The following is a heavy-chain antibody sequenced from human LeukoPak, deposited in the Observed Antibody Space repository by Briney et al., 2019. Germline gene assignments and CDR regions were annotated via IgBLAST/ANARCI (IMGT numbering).Heavy chain of an antibody. CDR1: GFTFSSYT. CDR3: AKDGGLWISAHWGDS. D-gene: IGHD2-2*03. V-gene: IGHV3-23*01. J-gene: IGHJ4*02. Sequence: GGSLRLSCTASGFTFSSYTMSWVRQAPGKGLKWVSTISTGGGNTYYADSVQGRFTVSRDDSKNALYLQMNSLRAEDTAVYYCAKDGGLWISAHWGDSWGRGTLVTVSS. CDR2: ISTGGGNT.